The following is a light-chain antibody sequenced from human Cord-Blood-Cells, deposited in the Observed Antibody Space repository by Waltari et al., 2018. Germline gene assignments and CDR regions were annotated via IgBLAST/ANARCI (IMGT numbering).Light chain of an antibody. CDR1: SSDVCGSNY. CDR3: SSYTSSSTVV. J-gene: IGLJ2*01. CDR2: DVS. Sequence: QSALSQPASVSGSPGQSLPISCTGTSSDVCGSNYVSWYQQHPGKAPKLMIYDVSNRPSGVSNRFSGSKSGNTASLTISGLQAEDEADYYCSSYTSSSTVVFGGGTKLTVL. V-gene: IGLV2-14*01.